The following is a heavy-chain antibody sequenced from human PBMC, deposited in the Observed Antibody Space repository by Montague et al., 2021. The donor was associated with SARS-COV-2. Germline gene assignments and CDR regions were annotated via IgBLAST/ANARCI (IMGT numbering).Heavy chain of an antibody. D-gene: IGHD2-15*01. J-gene: IGHJ5*02. V-gene: IGHV4-38-2*02. Sequence: SETLSLTCTVSGYSISSGYYWGWIRQPPGKGLEWIGSIYHSGSTYYNPSLKRRVTISVDTSKNQFSLKLSSVTAADTAVYYCARERRDCSGGSCYSGWFDPWGQGTLVTVSS. CDR3: ARERRDCSGGSCYSGWFDP. CDR1: GYSISSGYY. CDR2: IYHSGST.